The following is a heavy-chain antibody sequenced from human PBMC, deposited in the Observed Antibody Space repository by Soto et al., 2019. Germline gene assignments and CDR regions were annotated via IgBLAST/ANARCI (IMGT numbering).Heavy chain of an antibody. D-gene: IGHD2-8*01. J-gene: IGHJ4*02. V-gene: IGHV3-11*05. CDR3: VRDNGGTFDY. CDR2: VSSRSITT. Sequence: QVQLVESGGGSVKPGGSLRLSCAASGFTFSDYYMAWIRQAPGKGLEWVSYVSSRSITTNYADSVKGRFSISRDDARNSRYLQMNSLTAEDTAVYYCVRDNGGTFDYWGQGTLVTVSS. CDR1: GFTFSDYY.